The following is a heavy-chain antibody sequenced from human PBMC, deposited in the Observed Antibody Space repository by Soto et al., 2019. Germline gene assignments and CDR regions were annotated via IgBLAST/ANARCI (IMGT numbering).Heavy chain of an antibody. D-gene: IGHD2-2*01. CDR1: GYTLTELS. J-gene: IGHJ6*02. Sequence: ASVKVSCKVSGYTLTELSMHWVRQAPGKGLEWMGGFDPEDGETIYAQKFQGRVTMTEDTSTDTAYMELSSLRSEDTAVYYCATGGYCSSTSCYRGYYYGMDVWGQGTTVTVSS. CDR2: FDPEDGET. V-gene: IGHV1-24*01. CDR3: ATGGYCSSTSCYRGYYYGMDV.